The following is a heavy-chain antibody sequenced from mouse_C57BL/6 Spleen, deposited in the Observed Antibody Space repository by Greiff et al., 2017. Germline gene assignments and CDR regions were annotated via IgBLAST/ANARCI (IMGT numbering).Heavy chain of an antibody. V-gene: IGHV1-55*01. Sequence: QVQLQQPGAELVKPGASVKMSCKASGYTFTSYWITWVKQRPGQGLEWVGDIYPGSGSTNYNEKFKSKATLTVDTSSSTAYMQLSSLTSEDSAVYYCARTVTTGYYAMDYWGQGTSVTVSS. CDR3: ARTVTTGYYAMDY. J-gene: IGHJ4*01. D-gene: IGHD2-2*01. CDR2: IYPGSGST. CDR1: GYTFTSYW.